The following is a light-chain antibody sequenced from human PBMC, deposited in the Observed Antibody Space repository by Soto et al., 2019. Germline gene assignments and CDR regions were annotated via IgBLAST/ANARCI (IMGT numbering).Light chain of an antibody. Sequence: QSALTQPASVSGSPGQSITISCAGTRDDIGAYDYVSWYQQHPANAPKLLVYEVTNRPSGVSDRFSGSKSGNTASLTISGLQAEDEADYYCNSYTNSSAVVFGGGTKVTVL. V-gene: IGLV2-14*01. CDR1: RDDIGAYDY. CDR2: EVT. J-gene: IGLJ2*01. CDR3: NSYTNSSAVV.